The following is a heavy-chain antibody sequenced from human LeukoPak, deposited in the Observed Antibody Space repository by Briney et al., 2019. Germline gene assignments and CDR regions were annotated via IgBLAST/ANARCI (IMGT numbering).Heavy chain of an antibody. CDR1: AGFVSNSNYY. Sequence: PSETLSLTCTVSAGFVSNSNYYWGWIRQPPGKGLEWIGSIYYSGSTNYSPSLKSRVTMSVDTSKNQFSLKLSSVTAADTAVYYCARRRVNPGLLGTRRGAFDIWGQGTMVTVSS. CDR3: ARRRVNPGLLGTRRGAFDI. J-gene: IGHJ3*02. CDR2: IYYSGST. D-gene: IGHD1-14*01. V-gene: IGHV4-39*07.